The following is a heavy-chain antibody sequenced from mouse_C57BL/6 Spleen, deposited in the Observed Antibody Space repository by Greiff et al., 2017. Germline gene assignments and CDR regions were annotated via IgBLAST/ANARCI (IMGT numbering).Heavy chain of an antibody. CDR3: ARRGYDYDGAY. V-gene: IGHV1-50*01. CDR2: IDPSDSYT. CDR1: GYTFTSYW. D-gene: IGHD2-4*01. Sequence: QVQLKQPGAELVKPGASVKLSCKASGYTFTSYWMQWVKQRPGQGLEWIGEIDPSDSYTNYNQKFKGKATLTVDTSSSTAYMQLSSLTSEDSAVYYCARRGYDYDGAYWGQGTLVTVSA. J-gene: IGHJ3*01.